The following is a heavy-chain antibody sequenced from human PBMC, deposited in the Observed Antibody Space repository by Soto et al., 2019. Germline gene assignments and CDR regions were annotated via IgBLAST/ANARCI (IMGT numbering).Heavy chain of an antibody. D-gene: IGHD2-15*01. CDR3: AKLSCSGGSCSSVY. CDR1: GFTFSSYA. V-gene: IGHV3-23*01. J-gene: IGHJ4*02. Sequence: GGSLRLSCAASGFTFSSYAMSWVRQAPGKGLEWVSAISGSGGSTYYADSVKGRFTISRDNSKNTLYLQMNSLRAEDTAVYYCAKLSCSGGSCSSVYWGQGTLVTVSS. CDR2: ISGSGGST.